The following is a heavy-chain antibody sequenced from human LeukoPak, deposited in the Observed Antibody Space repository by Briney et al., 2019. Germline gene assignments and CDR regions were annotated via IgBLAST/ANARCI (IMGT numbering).Heavy chain of an antibody. CDR2: IYYSGST. J-gene: IGHJ4*02. CDR3: ARHSGFDY. V-gene: IGHV4-39*01. Sequence: SETLSLTCTLSGGSISSSSYYWGWIRQPPGKGLEWIGSIYYSGSTYYNPSLKSRVTISVDTSKNQFSLKLSSVTAADTAVYYCARHSGFDYWGRGTLVTVSS. CDR1: GGSISSSSYY.